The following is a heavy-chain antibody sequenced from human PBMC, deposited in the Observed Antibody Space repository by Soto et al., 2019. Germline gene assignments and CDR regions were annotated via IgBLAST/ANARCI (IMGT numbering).Heavy chain of an antibody. V-gene: IGHV3-66*01. CDR1: GFTVSSKY. Sequence: EVQLLESGGGLVQPGGSLRLSCAASGFTVSSKYMSWVRQAPGKGLEWVSLIPSGGATSYADSVKGRFLISRDTSENTAQLQMDSLRAEDTAVDYCASDDVLGYGGGCAGAPLDVWGQGTPVTVSS. CDR3: ASDDVLGYGGGCAGAPLDV. J-gene: IGHJ6*02. D-gene: IGHD2-15*01. CDR2: IPSGGAT.